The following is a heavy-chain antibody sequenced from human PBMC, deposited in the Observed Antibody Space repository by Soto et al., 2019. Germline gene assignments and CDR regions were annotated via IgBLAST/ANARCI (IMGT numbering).Heavy chain of an antibody. J-gene: IGHJ4*02. CDR2: IYYSGST. Sequence: QVQLQESGPGLVKPSETLSLTCTVSGGSVSSGSYYWSWIRQPPGKGLEWIGYIYYSGSTNYNPPLKSRVTISVDTSKNQFSLKLSSVTAADTAVYYCAREDSRLPYYYVSGSYGPWIDYWGQGTLVTVSS. D-gene: IGHD3-10*01. V-gene: IGHV4-61*01. CDR3: AREDSRLPYYYVSGSYGPWIDY. CDR1: GGSVSSGSYY.